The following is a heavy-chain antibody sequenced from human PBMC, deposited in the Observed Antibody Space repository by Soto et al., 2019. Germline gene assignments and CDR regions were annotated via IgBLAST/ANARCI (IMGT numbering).Heavy chain of an antibody. Sequence: GGSLRLSCAASGFTFSSYAMSWVRQTPGKGLEWVSTLSGSGGTTYYADSVKGQFTISRDNSKSTLYLQMNSLRDEDTAIYYCAKYSVAGPKATFDCWGQGTLVTVSS. J-gene: IGHJ4*02. D-gene: IGHD6-19*01. CDR1: GFTFSSYA. CDR2: LSGSGGTT. V-gene: IGHV3-23*01. CDR3: AKYSVAGPKATFDC.